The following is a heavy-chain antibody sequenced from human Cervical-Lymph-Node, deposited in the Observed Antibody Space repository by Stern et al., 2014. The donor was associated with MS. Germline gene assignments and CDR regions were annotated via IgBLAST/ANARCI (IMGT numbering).Heavy chain of an antibody. CDR3: ARHDYKNQVADY. D-gene: IGHD4-11*01. CDR1: GFSLNTSGMC. Sequence: QVTWESGPALVKPTQTLTLTCNFSGFSLNTSGMCVSWIRQPPGKALEWLALIDWDGDKYYSTSLKTRLTISKDTSKNQVVLKMTNMDPVDTATYYCARHDYKNQVADYWGQGTLVTVSS. CDR2: IDWDGDK. V-gene: IGHV2-70*13. J-gene: IGHJ4*02.